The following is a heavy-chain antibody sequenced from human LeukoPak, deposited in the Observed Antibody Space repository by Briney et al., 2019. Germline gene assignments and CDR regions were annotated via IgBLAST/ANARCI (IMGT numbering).Heavy chain of an antibody. CDR3: AKSRNGYFYATKYYFDY. Sequence: GGSLRLSCAASGFTFSSYAMSWVRQAPGKGLEWVSAISGSGGSTYYADSVKGRFTISRDNSKNTLYLQMNSLRAEDTAVYYCAKSRNGYFYATKYYFDYWGQGTLVTVSS. CDR2: ISGSGGST. V-gene: IGHV3-23*01. D-gene: IGHD3-3*01. CDR1: GFTFSSYA. J-gene: IGHJ4*02.